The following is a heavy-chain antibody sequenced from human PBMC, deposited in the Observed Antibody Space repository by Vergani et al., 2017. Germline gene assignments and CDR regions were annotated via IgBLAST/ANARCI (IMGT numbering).Heavy chain of an antibody. D-gene: IGHD3-10*01. V-gene: IGHV3-9*01. CDR2: ISWNSGSI. Sequence: EVQLVESGGGLVQPGRSLRLSCAASGFTFDDYAMHWVRQAPGKGLEWVSGISWNSGSIGYADSVKGRFTISRDNAKNSLYLQMNSLRAEDTALYYCAKDMFSGDGIGWFDPWGQGTLVTVSS. CDR3: AKDMFSGDGIGWFDP. J-gene: IGHJ5*02. CDR1: GFTFDDYA.